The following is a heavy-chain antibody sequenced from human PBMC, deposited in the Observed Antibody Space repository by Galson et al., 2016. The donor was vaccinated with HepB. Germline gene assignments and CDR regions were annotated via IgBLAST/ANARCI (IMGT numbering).Heavy chain of an antibody. Sequence: SVKVSCKASGYTFTLYGISWVRQAPGQGLEWMGWISAYNGNRNYAQKLQDRVTITTDTSTSTAYMERRSLRSDDTAVYYCARGWTYYYDSRGYRSHYYCDYWGQGTLVTVSS. CDR3: ARGWTYYYDSRGYRSHYYCDY. D-gene: IGHD3-22*01. V-gene: IGHV1-18*04. CDR1: GYTFTLYG. J-gene: IGHJ4*02. CDR2: ISAYNGNR.